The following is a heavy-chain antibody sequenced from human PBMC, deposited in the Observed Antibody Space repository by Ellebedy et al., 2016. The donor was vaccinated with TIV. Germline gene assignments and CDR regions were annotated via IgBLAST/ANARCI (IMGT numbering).Heavy chain of an antibody. CDR2: ISSDGSDK. CDR1: GFTFSTHG. J-gene: IGHJ4*02. D-gene: IGHD6-13*01. Sequence: GGSLRLSCAASGFTFSTHGMHWVRQAPGKGLEWVAVISSDGSDKYYADSVKGRFTISRDNSKNTLYVQMNSLRTEETAMYYCARDSGYTRNWYVGAYWGQGTLVTVSS. CDR3: ARDSGYTRNWYVGAY. V-gene: IGHV3-30*03.